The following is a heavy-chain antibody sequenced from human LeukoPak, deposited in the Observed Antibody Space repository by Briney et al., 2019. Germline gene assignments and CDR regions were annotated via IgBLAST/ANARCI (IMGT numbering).Heavy chain of an antibody. V-gene: IGHV3-7*03. Sequence: GGSLRLSCAASGFTFSSYWMSWVRQAPGKGLEWAANIKQDGSEKYYVDSVKGRFTISRDNAKNSLYLQMNSLRAEDTAVYYCARDNLLYCSGGSCYVDYWGQGTLVTVSS. CDR2: IKQDGSEK. D-gene: IGHD2-15*01. CDR3: ARDNLLYCSGGSCYVDY. CDR1: GFTFSSYW. J-gene: IGHJ4*02.